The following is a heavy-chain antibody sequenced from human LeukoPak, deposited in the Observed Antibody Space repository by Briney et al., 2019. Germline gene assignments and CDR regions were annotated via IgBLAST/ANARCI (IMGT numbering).Heavy chain of an antibody. Sequence: SVKVSCKASGGTFSSYAISWVRQAPGQGLEWMGRIMPIIGIPNYAQKFQDRVTITADKSTSTAYMELSSLRSEDTAVYYCARLTVGVPFYFDYWGQGTVVTVSS. CDR1: GGTFSSYA. CDR2: IMPIIGIP. V-gene: IGHV1-69*04. CDR3: ARLTVGVPFYFDY. D-gene: IGHD1-26*01. J-gene: IGHJ4*02.